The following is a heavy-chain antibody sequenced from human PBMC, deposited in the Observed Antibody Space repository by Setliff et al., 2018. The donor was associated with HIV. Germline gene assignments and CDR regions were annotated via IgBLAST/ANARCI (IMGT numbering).Heavy chain of an antibody. CDR1: GYTFTSYG. Sequence: VASVKVSCKASGYTFTSYGITWVRQAPGQGLEWMGWISTYNGNTHYAQKLQGRVTMTTDTSTSTAYMELRSLRSDDMAMYYCARKYTGGPLDYWGQGTLVTVSS. CDR2: ISTYNGNT. CDR3: ARKYTGGPLDY. V-gene: IGHV1-18*03. D-gene: IGHD6-19*01. J-gene: IGHJ4*02.